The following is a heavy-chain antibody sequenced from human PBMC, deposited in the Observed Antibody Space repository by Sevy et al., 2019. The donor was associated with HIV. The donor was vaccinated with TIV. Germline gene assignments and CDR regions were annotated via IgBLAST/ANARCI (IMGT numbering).Heavy chain of an antibody. Sequence: LGGSLRLSCKGSGYSFTSNWIGWVRQTPGKGLEWMGIIYPGDSDTRYSPSFQGQVTISADKSISTAYLQWSSLKASDTAMYYCARHYSSSWYYYYMDVWGKGTTVTVSS. D-gene: IGHD6-13*01. CDR3: ARHYSSSWYYYYMDV. CDR2: IYPGDSDT. V-gene: IGHV5-51*01. CDR1: GYSFTSNW. J-gene: IGHJ6*03.